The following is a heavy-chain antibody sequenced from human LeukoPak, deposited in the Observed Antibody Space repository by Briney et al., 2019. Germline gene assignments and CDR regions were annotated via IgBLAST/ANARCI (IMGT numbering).Heavy chain of an antibody. J-gene: IGHJ1*01. CDR2: ISYDGSNK. Sequence: GGSLRLSCTASGFTFSSYGMHWVRQAPGKGLEWVSLISYDGSNKYYTDSVKGRFTISRDNSKNTLYLQMNGLRAEDTAVYYCVKGGAFTGTKYFQHWGQGTLVTVSS. D-gene: IGHD1-14*01. CDR1: GFTFSSYG. V-gene: IGHV3-30*18. CDR3: VKGGAFTGTKYFQH.